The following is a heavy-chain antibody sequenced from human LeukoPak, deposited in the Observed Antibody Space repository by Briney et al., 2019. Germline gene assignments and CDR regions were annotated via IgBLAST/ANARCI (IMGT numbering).Heavy chain of an antibody. Sequence: SETMSLTCTVSGGSISSGDYYWRWIRQPPGKGLEWIGYIYYSGSTYYNPSLKSRVTISVDTSKNQFSLKLSSVTAADTAVYYCATTIVVVPAAYYYGMDVWGKGTTVTASS. V-gene: IGHV4-30-4*01. CDR1: GGSISSGDYY. J-gene: IGHJ6*04. D-gene: IGHD2-2*01. CDR3: ATTIVVVPAAYYYGMDV. CDR2: IYYSGST.